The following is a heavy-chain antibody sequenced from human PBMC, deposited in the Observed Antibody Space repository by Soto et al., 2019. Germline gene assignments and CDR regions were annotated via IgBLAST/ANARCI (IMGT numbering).Heavy chain of an antibody. J-gene: IGHJ6*03. V-gene: IGHV3-23*01. CDR3: AEGGELDV. Sequence: EVLLLESGGGLVQPGGSLRLSCEASGFSFSSFAMNWVRQAPGKGLEWVSAIGDSGASTYYADSVRGRFTISRDSSRNTESVLLNSPRAEDTALYYWAEGGELDVGGNGSAVT. CDR2: IGDSGAST. D-gene: IGHD3-16*01. CDR1: GFSFSSFA.